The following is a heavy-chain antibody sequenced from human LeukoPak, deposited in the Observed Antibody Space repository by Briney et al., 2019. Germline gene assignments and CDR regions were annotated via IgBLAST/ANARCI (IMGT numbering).Heavy chain of an antibody. D-gene: IGHD3-10*01. V-gene: IGHV4-39*07. CDR3: ARDRLLWFGELDY. Sequence: SETLSLTCTVSGGSISSSSYYWGWIRQPPGKGLEWIGSIYYSGSTYYNPSLKSRVTISVDTSKNQISLKLRSLTAADTAVYSCARDRLLWFGELDYWGQGTLVIVSS. J-gene: IGHJ4*02. CDR1: GGSISSSSYY. CDR2: IYYSGST.